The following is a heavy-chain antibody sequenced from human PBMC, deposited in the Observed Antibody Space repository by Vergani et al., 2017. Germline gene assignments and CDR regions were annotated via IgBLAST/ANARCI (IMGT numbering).Heavy chain of an antibody. CDR2: ISYDGSNK. Sequence: QVQLVESGGGVVQPGRSLRLSCAASGFTFSSYGMHWVRQAPGKGLEWVAVISYDGSNKYYADSVKGRFTISRDNAKNSLYLQMNSLRAEDTAVYYCARDLPPGFTVVTPPYYFDYWGQGTLVTVSS. D-gene: IGHD4-23*01. CDR3: ARDLPPGFTVVTPPYYFDY. CDR1: GFTFSSYG. V-gene: IGHV3-30*03. J-gene: IGHJ4*02.